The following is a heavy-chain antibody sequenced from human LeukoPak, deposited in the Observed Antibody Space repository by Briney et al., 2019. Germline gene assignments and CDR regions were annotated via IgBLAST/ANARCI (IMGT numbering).Heavy chain of an antibody. CDR3: ARAICRRLATSGTGY. Sequence: PGGSLRLSCAASGFTFSDYCMNWIRQAPGKGLEWVSYISSSGGTTYYADSVKGRFTISRDNAKNSLYLQMNSLRAEDTAIYYCARAICRRLATSGTGYWGQGTLVTVSS. J-gene: IGHJ4*02. D-gene: IGHD6-13*01. V-gene: IGHV3-11*01. CDR2: ISSSGGTT. CDR1: GFTFSDYC.